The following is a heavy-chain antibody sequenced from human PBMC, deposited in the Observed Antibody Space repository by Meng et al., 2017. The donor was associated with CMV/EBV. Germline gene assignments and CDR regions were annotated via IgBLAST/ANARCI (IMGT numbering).Heavy chain of an antibody. CDR3: ARYSGSYYSY. V-gene: IGHV4-39*01. CDR1: GGSFSGSSYY. D-gene: IGHD1-26*01. Sequence: LQLQESGPGLVKPSETLSLTCTVSGGSFSGSSYYWGWIRQPPGKGLEWIGSIYYSGRTYYNPSLKSRVTISVDTSKNQFSLKLSSVTAADTAVYYCARYSGSYYSYWGQGTLVTVSS. CDR2: IYYSGRT. J-gene: IGHJ4*02.